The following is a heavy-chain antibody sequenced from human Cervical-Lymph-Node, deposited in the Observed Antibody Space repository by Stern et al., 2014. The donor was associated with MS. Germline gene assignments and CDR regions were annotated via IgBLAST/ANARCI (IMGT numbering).Heavy chain of an antibody. CDR1: GGSLSDHY. V-gene: IGHV4-4*07. CDR3: TRGGYYFYYGMDV. CDR2: ISFRGNT. J-gene: IGHJ6*02. Sequence: VQLVESGPGLVKPSETLSLTCSVSGGSLSDHYWNWIRQPAGKGLEWIGRISFRGNTNFNPSLESRVTMSVDTSKNQFSLNLNSVTAADTAVYYCTRGGYYFYYGMDVWGQGTTVIVSS.